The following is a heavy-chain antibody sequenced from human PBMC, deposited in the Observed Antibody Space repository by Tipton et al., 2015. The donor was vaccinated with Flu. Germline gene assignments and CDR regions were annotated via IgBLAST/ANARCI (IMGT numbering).Heavy chain of an antibody. CDR2: IKQDGSEN. D-gene: IGHD6-19*01. Sequence: SLRLSCAASGFTFSSYWMSWVRQAPGKGLEWVANIKQDGSENYYVDSVKGRFTISRDNVKNSLYLQMNSLRAEDTAVYYCARASRGLAVAGSDYWGQGTLVPVSS. CDR3: ARASRGLAVAGSDY. J-gene: IGHJ4*02. CDR1: GFTFSSYW. V-gene: IGHV3-7*01.